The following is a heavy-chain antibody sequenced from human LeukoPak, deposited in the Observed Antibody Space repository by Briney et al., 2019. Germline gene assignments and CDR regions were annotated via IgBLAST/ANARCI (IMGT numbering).Heavy chain of an antibody. D-gene: IGHD2-2*01. CDR2: ISGSGGST. CDR3: AKEGVPSVVPRLNYYYYMDV. Sequence: PGGSLRLSCAASGFTFSSYAMSWVRQAPGKGLEWVSAISGSGGSTYYADSVKGRFTISRDNSKNTLYLQMNSLRAEDTAVYYCAKEGVPSVVPRLNYYYYMDVWGKGTTVTVSS. J-gene: IGHJ6*03. CDR1: GFTFSSYA. V-gene: IGHV3-23*01.